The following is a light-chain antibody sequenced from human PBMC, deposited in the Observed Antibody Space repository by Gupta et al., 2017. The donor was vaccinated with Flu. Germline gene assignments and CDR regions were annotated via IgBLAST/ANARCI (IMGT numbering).Light chain of an antibody. Sequence: TLSLSPGEGDTLSCRASQIVRQSSHLAWYQQKPGQAPRLLIYGASGRATGIPDRFSGSESGTDFTLTISRLEPEDFAVYYCQQFHSSTWTFGQGTKVEIK. CDR1: QIVRQSSH. J-gene: IGKJ1*01. CDR2: GAS. CDR3: QQFHSSTWT. V-gene: IGKV3-20*01.